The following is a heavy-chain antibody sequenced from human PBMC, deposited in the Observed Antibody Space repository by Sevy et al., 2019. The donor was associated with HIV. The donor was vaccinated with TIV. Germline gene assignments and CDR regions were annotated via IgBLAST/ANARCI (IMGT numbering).Heavy chain of an antibody. CDR3: ARAAANYYYAMDV. V-gene: IGHV4-59*01. J-gene: IGHJ6*02. CDR1: GDSISGYY. CDR2: IYYNGRT. Sequence: SETLSLTCTVSGDSISGYYWSWIRQSPGKGLQWIGYIYYNGRTNYDPSLKSRVIISTDTSKNQFSLKLSSVTAADTAIYYCARAAANYYYAMDVWGQGTTFTVSS.